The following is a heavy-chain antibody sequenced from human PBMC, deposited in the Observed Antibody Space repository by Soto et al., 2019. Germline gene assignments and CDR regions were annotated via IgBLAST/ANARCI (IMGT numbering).Heavy chain of an antibody. J-gene: IGHJ4*02. CDR1: GFTFSSYS. Sequence: GGSLRLSCAASGFTFSSYSMNWVRQAPGKGLEWVSSISSSSSYIYYADSVKGRFTISRDNAKNSLYLQMNSLRAEDTAVYYCARDPSTTYYYDSAYFDYWGQGT. CDR2: ISSSSSYI. V-gene: IGHV3-21*01. CDR3: ARDPSTTYYYDSAYFDY. D-gene: IGHD3-22*01.